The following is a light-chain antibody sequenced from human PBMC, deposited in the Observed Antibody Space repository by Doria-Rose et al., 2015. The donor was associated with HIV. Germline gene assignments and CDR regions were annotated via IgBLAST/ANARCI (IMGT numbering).Light chain of an antibody. CDR2: DGS. V-gene: IGKV3-20*01. CDR3: HQYGTSWT. J-gene: IGKJ1*01. Sequence: TQPPGTLSLSPGERATLSCRASQSFSSTYLASYQQKPGQAPSLLIYDGSTRATGIPDRFSASGAGTDFTLTINRLEPEDFALYYCHQYGTSWTFGQGTKVEI. CDR1: QSFSSTY.